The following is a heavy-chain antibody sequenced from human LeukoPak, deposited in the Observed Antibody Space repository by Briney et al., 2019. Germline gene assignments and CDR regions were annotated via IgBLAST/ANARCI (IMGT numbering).Heavy chain of an antibody. CDR2: INWDGGST. J-gene: IGHJ4*02. CDR3: ARDSFSGSSLDY. D-gene: IGHD1-26*01. CDR1: GFTFDENG. Sequence: PAGSLRLSCAASGFTFDENGMIWVRQAPGKGLEWVSSINWDGGSTAYADSVQGRFTISRDNAKNSLHLQMKSLRAEDTALYYCARDSFSGSSLDYWGQGTLVTVSS. V-gene: IGHV3-20*04.